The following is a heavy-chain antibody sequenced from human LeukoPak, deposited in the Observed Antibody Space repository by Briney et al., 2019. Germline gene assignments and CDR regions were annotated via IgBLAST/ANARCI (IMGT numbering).Heavy chain of an antibody. D-gene: IGHD3-3*01. CDR3: ASRLLEHP. J-gene: IGHJ5*02. Sequence: PGRSLRLSCAASGFTFSSYAMHWVRQAPGKGLEWVAVISYDGSNKYYADSVKGRFTISRDNSKNTLYLQMNSLRAEDTAVYYCASRLLEHPWGQGTLVTVSS. CDR1: GFTFSSYA. V-gene: IGHV3-30-3*01. CDR2: ISYDGSNK.